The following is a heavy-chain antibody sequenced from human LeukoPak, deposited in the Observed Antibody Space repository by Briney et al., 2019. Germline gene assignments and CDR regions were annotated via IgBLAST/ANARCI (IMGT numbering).Heavy chain of an antibody. CDR3: AKNVRGYSGFVRRTYYYYMDV. Sequence: ASVKVSCKASGYTFTGYYMHWVRRAPGQGLEWMGWINPNSGGTNYAQKFQGRVTMTRDTSISTAYMELSRLRSDDTAVYYCAKNVRGYSGFVRRTYYYYMDVWGKGTTVTVSS. V-gene: IGHV1-2*02. CDR2: INPNSGGT. CDR1: GYTFTGYY. D-gene: IGHD5-12*01. J-gene: IGHJ6*03.